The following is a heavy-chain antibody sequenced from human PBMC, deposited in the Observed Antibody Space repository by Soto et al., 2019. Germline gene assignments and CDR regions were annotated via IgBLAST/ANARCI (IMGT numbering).Heavy chain of an antibody. CDR1: GFTFSNAW. CDR3: TTSISGMATGH. CDR2: IRSKADGGTT. Sequence: EVQLVESGGALVQPGGSLRLPSAGSGFTFSNAWMNWVRQPPGKGLEGVGRIRSKADGGTTDYAAPVKGRFTFSRDDSINTPLLQMHRPKTEDTAVYYCTTSISGMATGHWGQGTQVTVSS. D-gene: IGHD3-3*01. J-gene: IGHJ4*02. V-gene: IGHV3-15*07.